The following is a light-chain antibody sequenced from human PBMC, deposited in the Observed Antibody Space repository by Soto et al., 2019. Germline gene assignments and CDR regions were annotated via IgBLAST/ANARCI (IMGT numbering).Light chain of an antibody. CDR2: EVN. Sequence: QSALTQPPSASGSPGQSVTISCTGTSSDVGDYNYVSWYQQHPGKAPQLLIYEVNKRPSGVPDRFSGSKSGNTASLTVSGLEAEDEAYYCCSSHGGSDDLDVVFGGGTKLTVL. CDR3: SSHGGSDDLDVV. V-gene: IGLV2-8*01. J-gene: IGLJ2*01. CDR1: SSDVGDYNY.